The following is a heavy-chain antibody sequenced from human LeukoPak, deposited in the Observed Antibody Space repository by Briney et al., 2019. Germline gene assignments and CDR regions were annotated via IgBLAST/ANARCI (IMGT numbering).Heavy chain of an antibody. J-gene: IGHJ6*03. Sequence: GGSLRLSCAASGFTFSSYSMNWVRQAPGKGLEWVSSISSSSSYIYYADSVKGRFTISRDNAKNSLYLQMNSLRAEDTAVYYCAREGSNEVVVPAAFTTWDYYMDVWGKGTRVTVSS. CDR1: GFTFSSYS. CDR2: ISSSSSYI. V-gene: IGHV3-21*01. CDR3: AREGSNEVVVPAAFTTWDYYMDV. D-gene: IGHD2-2*01.